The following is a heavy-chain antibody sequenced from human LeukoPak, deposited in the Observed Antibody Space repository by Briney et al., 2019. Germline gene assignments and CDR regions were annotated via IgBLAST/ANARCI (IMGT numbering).Heavy chain of an antibody. CDR2: IYYSGST. D-gene: IGHD4-17*01. CDR3: ARGGTTVTTFYLNGDYYFDL. Sequence: PSETLSLTCTVSGGSISSHYWSWIRQPPGKGLEWIGYIYYSGSTNYNPSLKSRVTISVDTSENQFSLKLSSVTAADAAVYYCARGGTTVTTFYLNGDYYFDLWGRGTLVTVSS. J-gene: IGHJ2*01. V-gene: IGHV4-59*11. CDR1: GGSISSHY.